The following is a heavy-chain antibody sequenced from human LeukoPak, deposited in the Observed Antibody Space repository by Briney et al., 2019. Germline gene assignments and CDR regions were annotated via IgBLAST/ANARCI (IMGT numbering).Heavy chain of an antibody. Sequence: SETLSLTCTVSGDSISSYYWSWIRQPAGKGLEWIGRIHTSGGTNYNPSLKSRVTMSVDTSKNQFSLKLSSVTAADTAVYYCARDKYYYDSSASIRFDYWGQGTLVTVSS. CDR3: ARDKYYYDSSASIRFDY. D-gene: IGHD3-22*01. CDR2: IHTSGGT. V-gene: IGHV4-4*07. J-gene: IGHJ4*02. CDR1: GDSISSYY.